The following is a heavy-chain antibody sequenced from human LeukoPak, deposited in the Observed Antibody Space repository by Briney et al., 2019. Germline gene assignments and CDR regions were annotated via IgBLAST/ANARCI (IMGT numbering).Heavy chain of an antibody. D-gene: IGHD2-15*01. CDR3: TRTYCSGGSCYWFDY. V-gene: IGHV3-73*01. J-gene: IGHJ4*02. CDR1: GFTFSGSA. CDR2: IRSKASNYAT. Sequence: GGSLRLSCAASGFTFSGSAMHWVRQASGKGLEWVGHIRSKASNYATAYAASVKGRFTISRDDSKNTAYLQMNSLKSEDTAVYSCTRTYCSGGSCYWFDYWGQGTLVTVSS.